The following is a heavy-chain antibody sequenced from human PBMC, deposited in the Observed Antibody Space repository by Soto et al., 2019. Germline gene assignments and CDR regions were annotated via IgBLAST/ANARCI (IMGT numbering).Heavy chain of an antibody. CDR1: GYTFTSYA. CDR2: INAGNGNT. V-gene: IGHV1-3*01. D-gene: IGHD1-26*01. Sequence: GASVKVSCKASGYTFTSYAMQWVRQAPGQRLEWMGWINAGNGNTKYSQKFQGRVTITRDTSASTAYLQWSSLKSSDTAIYYCARGSSYSFGQLLDYWGQGTQVTVSS. CDR3: ARGSSYSFGQLLDY. J-gene: IGHJ4*02.